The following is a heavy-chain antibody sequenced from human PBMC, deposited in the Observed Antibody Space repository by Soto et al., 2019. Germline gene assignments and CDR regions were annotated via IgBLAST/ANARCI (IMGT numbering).Heavy chain of an antibody. CDR2: FDPEDGET. V-gene: IGHV1-24*01. J-gene: IGHJ4*02. D-gene: IGHD3-3*01. CDR1: GYTLIELS. Sequence: QVQVVQSGAEVKKPGASGESSGKVSGYTLIELSLNWLRRAPGKRLGWMGGFDPEDGETIYAQKFQGRVTMTEDTSTDTAYMELSSLRSDDTAVYYCTTGQRPIRFLEWLSRYYFDFWGQGTLVTVSS. CDR3: TTGQRPIRFLEWLSRYYFDF.